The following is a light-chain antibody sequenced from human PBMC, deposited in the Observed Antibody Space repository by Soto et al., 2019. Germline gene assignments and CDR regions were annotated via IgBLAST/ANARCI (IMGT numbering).Light chain of an antibody. V-gene: IGLV4-60*02. CDR1: SGHSGYI. Sequence: QLVLTQSSSASASLGSSVKLTCTLSSGHSGYIIAWHQQQPGKAPRYLMKLEGSGSYNKGSGVPDRFSGSSSGADRYLTISNLQFDDEADYYCETWDSNTSVFGGGTKLTVL. CDR2: LEGSGSY. CDR3: ETWDSNTSV. J-gene: IGLJ3*02.